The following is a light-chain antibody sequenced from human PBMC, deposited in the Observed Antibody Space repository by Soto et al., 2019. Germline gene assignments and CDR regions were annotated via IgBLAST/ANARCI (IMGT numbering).Light chain of an antibody. J-gene: IGKJ2*01. CDR2: GAS. CDR1: QTVSSN. Sequence: ELVMTRSQATLPLSPGERATLSCRASQTVSSNLAWYQQKPGQAPRLLLHGASTRATGVPARFSGSGSGTEFTLTISSLQSDDFAVYYCQQYHKWPPNYTFGQGTQLQIK. CDR3: QQYHKWPPNYT. V-gene: IGKV3-15*01.